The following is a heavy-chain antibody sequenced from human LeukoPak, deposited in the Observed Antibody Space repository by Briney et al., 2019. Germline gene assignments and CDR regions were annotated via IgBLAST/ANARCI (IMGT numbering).Heavy chain of an antibody. CDR3: ARVRNGASAGRHYYYMDV. J-gene: IGHJ6*03. Sequence: PGGSLRLSXAASGFTFSSYSMNWIRQAPGKGLEWVSSISSSISYIYYADSVKGRFTISRDNAKNSLYLQMNSLRAEDTAVYYCARVRNGASAGRHYYYMDVWGKGTTVTVSS. V-gene: IGHV3-21*01. D-gene: IGHD6-13*01. CDR1: GFTFSSYS. CDR2: ISSSISYI.